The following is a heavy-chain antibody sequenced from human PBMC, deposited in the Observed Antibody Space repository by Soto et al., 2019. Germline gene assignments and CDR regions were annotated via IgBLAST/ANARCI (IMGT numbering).Heavy chain of an antibody. CDR3: ARVAYGNGWIFDY. J-gene: IGHJ4*01. CDR1: GFSFSSYW. V-gene: IGHV3-7*01. Sequence: EVQLVESGGGLVQPGGSLRLSCAASGFSFSSYWMSWVRQASGKGLEWVANIKQDGSEKYYVDSVKGRFTLSRDNAKNSLQLQMSSLRDEDTAIYFCARVAYGNGWIFDYWGQGTLVTVSP. CDR2: IKQDGSEK. D-gene: IGHD6-19*01.